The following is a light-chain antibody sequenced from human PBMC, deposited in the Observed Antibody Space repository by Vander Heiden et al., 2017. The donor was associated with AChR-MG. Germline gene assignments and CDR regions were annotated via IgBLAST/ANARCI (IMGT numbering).Light chain of an antibody. CDR2: GID. CDR3: NSYTGSSTWV. V-gene: IGLV2-14*03. J-gene: IGLJ3*02. CDR1: SSDIGSYNY. Sequence: QSALTQPAPVSGSPGQSITVSCTGTSSDIGSYNYISWFQQHPGKAPKLIIYGIDNRPSGVSNRFSGFKSGNTASLTISGLQADDEAYYYCNSYTGSSTWVFGGGTKVTVL.